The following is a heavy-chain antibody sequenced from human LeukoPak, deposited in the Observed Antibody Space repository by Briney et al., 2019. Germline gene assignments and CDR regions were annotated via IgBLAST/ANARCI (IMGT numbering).Heavy chain of an antibody. Sequence: QPGGSLRLSCAASGFTFSDYGMHWVRQAPGKGLEWVALIWYDGINKFYGDSVKGRSAMSRDNSKNTVYLQMNSLRVEDTAVYYCARVGRVRGYFDWSPDYWGQGTLVTVSS. D-gene: IGHD3-9*01. CDR1: GFTFSDYG. CDR2: IWYDGINK. V-gene: IGHV3-33*01. J-gene: IGHJ4*02. CDR3: ARVGRVRGYFDWSPDY.